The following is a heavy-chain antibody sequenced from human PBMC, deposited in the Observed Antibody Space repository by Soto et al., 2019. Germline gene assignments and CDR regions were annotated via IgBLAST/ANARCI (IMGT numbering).Heavy chain of an antibody. V-gene: IGHV3-15*01. CDR2: AKRKAAGGAI. Sequence: EVQLVESGGGLVKPGGSLRLSCVASGISLDSAWINWVRQAPGKGLEWVAQAKRKAAGGAIDYAAPVKGRFTISRDDSSNMAYLQMNSLKIEDTALYYCTTGYGSDWYGWGQGTLVTVSS. CDR1: GISLDSAW. J-gene: IGHJ4*02. D-gene: IGHD6-19*01. CDR3: TTGYGSDWYG.